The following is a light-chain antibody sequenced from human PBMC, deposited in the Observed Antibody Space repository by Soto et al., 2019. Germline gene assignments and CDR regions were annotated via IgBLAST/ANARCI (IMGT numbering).Light chain of an antibody. CDR1: SSNIGAHYD. CDR3: QSYDRSLSGYV. V-gene: IGLV1-40*01. Sequence: QPVLTQPPSVSGAPGQRVTISCTGSSSNIGAHYDVHWYQHLPGTAPKVLIYGSTNRPSGVPDRFSGSKSGTSASLAITGLQAEDEAAYYCQSYDRSLSGYVFGTGTKLTVL. CDR2: GST. J-gene: IGLJ1*01.